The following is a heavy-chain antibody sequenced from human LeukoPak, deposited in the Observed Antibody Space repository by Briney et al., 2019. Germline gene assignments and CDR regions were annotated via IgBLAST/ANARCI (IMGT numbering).Heavy chain of an antibody. V-gene: IGHV3-9*03. CDR1: GFTFDDYA. J-gene: IGHJ4*02. CDR2: ISWNSGSI. D-gene: IGHD3-16*01. Sequence: GRSLRLSCAASGFTFDDYAMHWVRQAPGKGLGWVSGISWNSGSIGYADSVKGRFTISRDNAKNSLYLQMNSLRAEDMALYYCAKADGDPRAGDYYFDYWGQGTLVTVSS. CDR3: AKADGDPRAGDYYFDY.